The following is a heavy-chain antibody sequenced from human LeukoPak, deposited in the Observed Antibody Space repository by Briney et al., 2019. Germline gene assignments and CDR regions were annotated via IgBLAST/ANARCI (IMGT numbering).Heavy chain of an antibody. D-gene: IGHD3-3*01. CDR3: ARGLECRALRFLEWSPTYYFDY. Sequence: PSETLSLTCAVYGGSFSGYYWSWIRQPPGKGLEWIGEINHSGSTNYNPSLKSRVTISVDTSKNQFSLKLSSVTAADTAVYYCARGLECRALRFLEWSPTYYFDYWGQGTLVTVSS. CDR1: GGSFSGYY. V-gene: IGHV4-34*01. CDR2: INHSGST. J-gene: IGHJ4*02.